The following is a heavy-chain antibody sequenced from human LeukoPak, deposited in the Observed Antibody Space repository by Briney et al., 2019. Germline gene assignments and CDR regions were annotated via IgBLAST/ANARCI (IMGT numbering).Heavy chain of an antibody. J-gene: IGHJ4*02. Sequence: GGSLRLSCTVSGFSFSDYYMTWVRQAPGKGLEWLSYISGNSGDINYLDSVRGRFTISRDNAKNSLYLQMNSLRVEDTAVYYCTRDPRRLDYLGQGTLVTVSS. CDR2: ISGNSGDI. CDR3: TRDPRRLDY. V-gene: IGHV3-11*05. CDR1: GFSFSDYY.